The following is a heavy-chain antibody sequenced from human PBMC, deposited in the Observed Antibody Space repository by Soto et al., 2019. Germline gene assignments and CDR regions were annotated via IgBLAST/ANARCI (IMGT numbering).Heavy chain of an antibody. D-gene: IGHD3-10*01. Sequence: AASVKVSCKASGYTFTSYGISWVRQAPGQGLERMGWISAYNGNTNYAQKLQGRVTMTTDTSTSTAYMELRSLRSDDTAVYYCASPSLYGSGSLYYYYGMDVWGQGTTVTVSS. CDR2: ISAYNGNT. J-gene: IGHJ6*02. CDR1: GYTFTSYG. CDR3: ASPSLYGSGSLYYYYGMDV. V-gene: IGHV1-18*01.